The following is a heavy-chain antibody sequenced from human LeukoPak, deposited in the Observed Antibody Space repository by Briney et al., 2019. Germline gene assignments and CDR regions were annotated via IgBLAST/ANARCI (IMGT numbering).Heavy chain of an antibody. V-gene: IGHV4-39*01. D-gene: IGHD3-10*01. CDR2: IHHSGST. J-gene: IGHJ4*02. CDR3: ARFGDYGSGIYYFDY. CDR1: GGSITTNNYY. Sequence: SETLSLTCTVSGGSITTNNYYWDWIRQPPGKRLEWIGNIHHSGSTYYNPSLKSRVTISVDTSNNQFSLKLGSVSAADTAVYYCARFGDYGSGIYYFDYWGQGTLVSVSS.